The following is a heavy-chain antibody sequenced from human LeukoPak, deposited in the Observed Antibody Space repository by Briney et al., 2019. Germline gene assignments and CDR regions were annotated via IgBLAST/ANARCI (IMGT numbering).Heavy chain of an antibody. CDR1: GGTFSSYA. D-gene: IGHD6-13*01. CDR3: ARDRASSSSPYYYYYYGMDV. V-gene: IGHV1-69*06. CDR2: IIPIFGTA. J-gene: IGHJ6*04. Sequence: SSVKVSCKASGGTFSSYAISWVRQAPGQGLEWMVGIIPIFGTANYAQKFQGRVTITADKSTSTAYMELSSLRSEDTAVYYCARDRASSSSPYYYYYYGMDVWGKGTTVTVSS.